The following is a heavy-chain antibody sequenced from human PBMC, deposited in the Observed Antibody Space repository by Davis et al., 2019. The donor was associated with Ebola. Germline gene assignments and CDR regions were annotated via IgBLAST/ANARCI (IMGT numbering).Heavy chain of an antibody. CDR3: ARGTGVAPVY. J-gene: IGHJ4*02. Sequence: ASVKVSCKASGYTFTGYYMHWVRQAPGQGLEWMGWISAYNGNTNYAQKLQGRVTMTTDTSTSTAYMELRSLRSDDTAVYYCARGTGVAPVYWGQGTLVTVSS. D-gene: IGHD3-3*01. V-gene: IGHV1-18*04. CDR2: ISAYNGNT. CDR1: GYTFTGYY.